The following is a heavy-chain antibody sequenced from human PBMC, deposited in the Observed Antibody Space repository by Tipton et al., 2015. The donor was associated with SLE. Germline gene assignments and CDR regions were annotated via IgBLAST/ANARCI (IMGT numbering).Heavy chain of an antibody. V-gene: IGHV3-66*01. CDR2: IYSGGST. CDR1: GFTVSSNY. Sequence: SGFTVSSNYMSWVRQAPGKGLEWVSVIYSGGSTYYADSVKGRFTISRDNSKNTLYLQMNSLRAEDTAVYYCARDRGIAVAGYFDYWGQGTLVTVSS. CDR3: ARDRGIAVAGYFDY. D-gene: IGHD6-19*01. J-gene: IGHJ4*02.